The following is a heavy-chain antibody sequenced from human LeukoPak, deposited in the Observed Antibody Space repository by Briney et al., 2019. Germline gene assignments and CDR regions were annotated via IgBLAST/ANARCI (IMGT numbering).Heavy chain of an antibody. V-gene: IGHV3-21*01. CDR2: ISSSSSYI. Sequence: GGSLRLSCAASGFTFSSYSMNWVRQPPGEGLEWVSSISSSSSYIYYADSVKGQFTISRDNDKNTLYLQMNSLRAEDKAVDYCARAALSVGDYVHDAFDIWGQGTMVTVSS. CDR3: ARAALSVGDYVHDAFDI. CDR1: GFTFSSYS. D-gene: IGHD2-21*02. J-gene: IGHJ3*02.